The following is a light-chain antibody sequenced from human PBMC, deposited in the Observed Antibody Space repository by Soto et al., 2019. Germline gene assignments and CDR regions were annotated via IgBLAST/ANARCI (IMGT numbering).Light chain of an antibody. V-gene: IGKV3D-20*01. CDR2: DAS. CDR3: QQYGSSIT. CDR1: QSVSSSY. Sequence: EIVLTQSPATLSLSPGEGATLSCGASQSVSSSYLAWYQQKPGLAPRLVIYDASNRATGIPDRFSGSGFGTDFTLTISRLEPEDFAVYYCQQYGSSITFGQGTRLEIK. J-gene: IGKJ5*01.